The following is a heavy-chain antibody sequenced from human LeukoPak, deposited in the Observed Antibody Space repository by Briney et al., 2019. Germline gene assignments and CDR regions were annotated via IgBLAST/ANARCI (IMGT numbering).Heavy chain of an antibody. CDR2: ITPNADRT. J-gene: IGHJ1*01. CDR1: GFTFGSYG. CDR3: AIMHGYYDGSGYWVQ. Sequence: GGSLRLSCAASGFTFGSYGMSWVRQAPGKGLEWVSFITPNADRTSYADSVEGRFTISRDNPRNTLYMQMNSLRDEDTALYHCAIMHGYYDGSGYWVQWGQGTLVTVSS. V-gene: IGHV3-23*01. D-gene: IGHD3-22*01.